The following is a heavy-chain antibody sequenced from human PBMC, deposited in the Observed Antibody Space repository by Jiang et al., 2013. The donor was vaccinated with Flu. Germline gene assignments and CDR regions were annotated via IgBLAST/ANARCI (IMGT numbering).Heavy chain of an antibody. CDR3: ARGLAADGRDLYDAFDI. CDR2: IIPIFGTA. J-gene: IGHJ3*02. D-gene: IGHD6-13*01. V-gene: IGHV1-69*01. Sequence: IIPIFGTANYAQKFQGRVTITADESTSTAYMELSSLRSEDTAVYYCARGLAADGRDLYDAFDIWGQGTMVTVSS.